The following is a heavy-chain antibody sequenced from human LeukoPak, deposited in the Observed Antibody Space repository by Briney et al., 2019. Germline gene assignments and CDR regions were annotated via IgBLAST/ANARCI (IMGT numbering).Heavy chain of an antibody. CDR2: VSNDGNDE. Sequence: GGSLRLSCAAFGFTFGTFGMHWVRQAPGKGLEWVAVVSNDGNDEYDADSVKGRFTIPRDTSKNMLYLQMNSLRTDDTAMYYCARTEYCIRGSCYGLAFDVWGQGTMVTVSS. CDR3: ARTEYCIRGSCYGLAFDV. V-gene: IGHV3-30*03. CDR1: GFTFGTFG. J-gene: IGHJ3*01. D-gene: IGHD2-15*01.